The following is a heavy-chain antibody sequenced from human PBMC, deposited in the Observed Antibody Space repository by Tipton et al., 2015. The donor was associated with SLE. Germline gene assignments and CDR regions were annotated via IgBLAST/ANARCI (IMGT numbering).Heavy chain of an antibody. D-gene: IGHD3-22*01. CDR3: ARGLNFFDSSALDAFDI. CDR1: DGSLTDYW. Sequence: TLSLTCAVYDGSLTDYWWTWIRQPPGKGLEWIGEINHSASTNYNSSLKSRVTLSVDTSKSQFSLKLSSVTAADTAVYYCARGLNFFDSSALDAFDIWGQGTVVTVSS. J-gene: IGHJ3*02. CDR2: INHSAST. V-gene: IGHV4-34*01.